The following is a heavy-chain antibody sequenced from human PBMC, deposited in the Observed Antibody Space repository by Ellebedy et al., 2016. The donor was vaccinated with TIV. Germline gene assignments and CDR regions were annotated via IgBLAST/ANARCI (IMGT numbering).Heavy chain of an antibody. Sequence: MPSETLSLTCTVSGASISDYYYTWIRQSPGAGPEWVGYAHFTGKTNYNPYLRSRIKVSVDTSKSQSSLKLSSVTATDTALYYCAMWDENKRGFAVWGRGTMVTVSS. J-gene: IGHJ3*01. CDR1: GASISDYY. CDR3: AMWDENKRGFAV. D-gene: IGHD1-26*01. CDR2: AHFTGKT. V-gene: IGHV4-59*08.